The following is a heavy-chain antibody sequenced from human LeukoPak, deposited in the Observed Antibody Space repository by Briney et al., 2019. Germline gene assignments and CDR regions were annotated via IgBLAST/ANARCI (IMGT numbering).Heavy chain of an antibody. CDR2: ISGSGGST. J-gene: IGHJ6*02. Sequence: PGGSLRLSCAASGFTLSSYAMSWVRQAPGKGLEWVSAISGSGGSTYYADSVKGRFTISRDNAKNSLYLQMNSLRAEDTAVYYCARISSSWYPHEDYYYGMDVWGQGTTVTVSS. CDR1: GFTLSSYA. V-gene: IGHV3-23*01. D-gene: IGHD6-13*01. CDR3: ARISSSWYPHEDYYYGMDV.